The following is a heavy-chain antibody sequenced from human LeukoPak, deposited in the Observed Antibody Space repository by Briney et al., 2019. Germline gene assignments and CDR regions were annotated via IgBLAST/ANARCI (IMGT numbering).Heavy chain of an antibody. D-gene: IGHD2-2*01. CDR3: ATSRSKYDAFDI. Sequence: GGSLRLSCAASGFTFSSYSMNWVRQAPGKGLEWVSYISSSSSTIYYVDSVKGRFTISRDNAKNSLYLQMNSLRAEDTAVYYCATSRSKYDAFDIWGQGTMVTVSS. V-gene: IGHV3-48*01. CDR2: ISSSSSTI. CDR1: GFTFSSYS. J-gene: IGHJ3*02.